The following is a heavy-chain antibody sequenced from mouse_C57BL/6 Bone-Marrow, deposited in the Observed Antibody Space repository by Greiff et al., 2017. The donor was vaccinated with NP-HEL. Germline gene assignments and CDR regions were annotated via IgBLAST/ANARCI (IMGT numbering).Heavy chain of an antibody. CDR2: INPSTGGT. J-gene: IGHJ2*01. V-gene: IGHV1-42*01. Sequence: VQLQQSGPELVKPGASVKISCKASGYSFTGYYMNWVKQSPEKSLEWIGEINPSTGGTTYNQKFKAKATLTVDKSSSTAYMQLKSLTSEDSAVYYCARVYYSNRFDYWGQGTTLTVSS. D-gene: IGHD2-5*01. CDR1: GYSFTGYY. CDR3: ARVYYSNRFDY.